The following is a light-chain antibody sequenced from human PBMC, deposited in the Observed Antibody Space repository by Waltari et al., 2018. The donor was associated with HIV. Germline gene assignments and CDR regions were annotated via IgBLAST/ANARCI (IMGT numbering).Light chain of an antibody. CDR3: ATWDDSLNGRV. J-gene: IGLJ3*02. Sequence: QSVLPQPPSASGTPGQRVTISCSGGRSNIGDNTVNWYQPLPGTAPKLLIYKSDQRPSGVPDRFSGSKSDTSASLAISGLQSEDEADYYCATWDDSLNGRVFGGGTKLTVL. CDR1: RSNIGDNT. V-gene: IGLV1-44*01. CDR2: KSD.